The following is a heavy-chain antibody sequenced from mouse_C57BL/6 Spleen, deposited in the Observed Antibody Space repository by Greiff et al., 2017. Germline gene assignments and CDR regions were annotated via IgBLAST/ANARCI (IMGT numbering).Heavy chain of an antibody. CDR2: ISGGGGNT. J-gene: IGHJ3*01. V-gene: IGHV5-9*01. Sequence: EVHLVESGGGLVKPGGSLKLSCAASGFTFSSYTMSWVRQTPEKRLEWVATISGGGGNTYYPDSVKGRFTISRDNAKNTLYLQMSSLRSEDTALYYCARLNSSDSWFAYWGQGTLVTVSA. CDR1: GFTFSSYT. CDR3: ARLNSSDSWFAY. D-gene: IGHD3-2*02.